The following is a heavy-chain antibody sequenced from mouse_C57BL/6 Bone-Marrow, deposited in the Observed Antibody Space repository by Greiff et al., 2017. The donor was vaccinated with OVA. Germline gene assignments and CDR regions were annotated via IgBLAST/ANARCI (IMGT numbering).Heavy chain of an antibody. D-gene: IGHD1-1*01. CDR2: IYPGSGST. CDR1: GYTFTSYW. V-gene: IGHV1-55*01. J-gene: IGHJ4*01. CDR3: ARYGVDY. Sequence: QVHVKQPGAELVKPGASVKMSCKASGYTFTSYWITWVKQRPGQGLEWIGDIYPGSGSTNYNEKFKSKATLTVDTSSSTAYMQLSSLTSEDSAVYYCARYGVDYWGQGSSVTVSS.